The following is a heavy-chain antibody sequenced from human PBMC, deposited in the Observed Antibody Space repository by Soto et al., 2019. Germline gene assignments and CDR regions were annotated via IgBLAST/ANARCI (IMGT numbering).Heavy chain of an antibody. CDR3: ARHAPYCSSTSHCAYGMDV. Sequence: SETLSLTCSVSGVSIDSGYWWGWVRQHPGKGLEWIGYIYYSGTTSYNPSLKGRVTISVDTSKNQFSLKLSSATAADTAVYYCARHAPYCSSTSHCAYGMDVWGQGTTVTVSS. CDR2: IYYSGTT. CDR1: GVSIDSGYW. D-gene: IGHD2-2*01. J-gene: IGHJ6*02. V-gene: IGHV4-59*08.